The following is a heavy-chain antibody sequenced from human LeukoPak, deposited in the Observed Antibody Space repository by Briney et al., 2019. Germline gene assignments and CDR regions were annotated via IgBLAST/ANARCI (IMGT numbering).Heavy chain of an antibody. CDR3: ARRRRIVGATPGAFVI. Sequence: SETLSLTCAVYGGSFSGYYWSWIRQPPGKGLEWIGEINHSGSTNYNPSLKSRVTISVDTSKNQFSLKLSSVTTADTAVYYCARRRRIVGATPGAFVIWGQGTMVTVSS. CDR2: INHSGST. J-gene: IGHJ3*02. CDR1: GGSFSGYY. D-gene: IGHD1-26*01. V-gene: IGHV4-34*01.